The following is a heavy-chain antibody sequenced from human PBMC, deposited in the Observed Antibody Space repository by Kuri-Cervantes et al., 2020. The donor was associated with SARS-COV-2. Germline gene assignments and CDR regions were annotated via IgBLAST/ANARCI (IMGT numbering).Heavy chain of an antibody. CDR3: VKDPKGFGVSCFVAAFDI. CDR2: ISSNGGST. D-gene: IGHD3-10*01. V-gene: IGHV3-64D*08. Sequence: GESLKISCSASGFSFSSYAMHWVRQPPGKGLEYVSAISSNGGSTYYADSVKGRFTISSDNSKSTLYLQMSSLRAEDTAVYYCVKDPKGFGVSCFVAAFDIWGQGTIVTVSS. CDR1: GFSFSSYA. J-gene: IGHJ3*02.